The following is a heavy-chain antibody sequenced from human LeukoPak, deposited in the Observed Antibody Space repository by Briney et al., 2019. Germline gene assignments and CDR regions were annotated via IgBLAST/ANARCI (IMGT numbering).Heavy chain of an antibody. CDR3: ARVLYSGYDFAY. CDR1: GYTFTGYY. J-gene: IGHJ4*02. D-gene: IGHD5-12*01. Sequence: ASVKVSCKASGYTFTGYYMHWVRQAPGQGLEWMGWINPNSGSTNYAQKFQGRVTMTRDTSISTAYMELSRLRSDDTAVYYCARVLYSGYDFAYWGQGTLATVSS. CDR2: INPNSGST. V-gene: IGHV1-2*02.